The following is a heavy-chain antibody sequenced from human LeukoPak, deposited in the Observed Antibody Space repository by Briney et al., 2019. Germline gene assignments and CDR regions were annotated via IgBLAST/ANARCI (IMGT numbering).Heavy chain of an antibody. V-gene: IGHV3-73*01. Sequence: GGSLRLSCAASRLTFSGSDVHWIRQASGKGLEWVGRIKIRTDNFATAYAASVKGRFSISRDDSKNTAYLQMNSLKTEDTAVYYCGFRSAEGLYKWFDPWGQGTLVTVSS. J-gene: IGHJ5*02. CDR3: GFRSAEGLYKWFDP. CDR1: RLTFSGSD. D-gene: IGHD1-14*01. CDR2: IKIRTDNFAT.